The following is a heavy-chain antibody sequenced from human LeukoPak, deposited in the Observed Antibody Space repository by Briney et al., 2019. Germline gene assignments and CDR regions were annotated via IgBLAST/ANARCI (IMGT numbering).Heavy chain of an antibody. CDR1: GFTFSSYP. J-gene: IGHJ4*02. CDR2: IRYDGSNK. V-gene: IGHV3-30*02. Sequence: GGSLRLSCAASGFTFSSYPMHWVRQAPGKGLEWVAFIRYDGSNKYYADSVKGRFTISRDNSKNTLYLQMNSLRAEDTAVYYCARERSYGSGSYGFDYWGQGTLVTVSS. D-gene: IGHD3-10*01. CDR3: ARERSYGSGSYGFDY.